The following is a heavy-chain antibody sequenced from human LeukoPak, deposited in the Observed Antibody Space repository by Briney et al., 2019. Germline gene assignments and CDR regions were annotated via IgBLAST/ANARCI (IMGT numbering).Heavy chain of an antibody. D-gene: IGHD5-24*01. CDR1: GYTFINYG. CDR2: VGAYNGHT. J-gene: IGHJ4*02. V-gene: IGHV1-18*01. Sequence: ASVKVSCKASGYTFINYGFTWVRQAPGQGLEWMGWVGAYNGHTIYAPGLQGRVTMTTDTSTSTVFMELRSLRSDDTAVYYCARGEAKIGYDFWGQGTLVTVSS. CDR3: ARGEAKIGYDF.